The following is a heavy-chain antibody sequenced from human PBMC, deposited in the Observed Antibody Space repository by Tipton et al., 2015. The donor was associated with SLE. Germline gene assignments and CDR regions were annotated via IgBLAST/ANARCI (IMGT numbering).Heavy chain of an antibody. J-gene: IGHJ5*02. V-gene: IGHV4-59*08. CDR3: ARHIVVVPASMPGWFDP. CDR1: GGPIGGYY. Sequence: TLSLTCTVSGGPIGGYYWSWIRQLPGKGLEWVGYIRYSGSTSYNPSLKSRVTISVDTSKNQFSLKLSSVTAADTALYYCARHIVVVPASMPGWFDPWGQGTLVTVSS. D-gene: IGHD2-2*01. CDR2: IRYSGST.